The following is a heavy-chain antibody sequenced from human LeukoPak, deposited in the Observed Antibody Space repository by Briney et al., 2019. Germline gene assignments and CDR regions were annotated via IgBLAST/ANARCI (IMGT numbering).Heavy chain of an antibody. J-gene: IGHJ5*02. CDR2: MTTTTSET. Sequence: PGGTPRPSCVASRFVLSDHYMNSARQTPGPRLEWASSMTTTTSETYYTDSGKGRFTISRDNAKTSLNLQINSLRAEDTAVYYCAREGYGPGNYPIDLWGQGTLVTVSS. V-gene: IGHV3-21*01. CDR1: RFVLSDHY. CDR3: AREGYGPGNYPIDL. D-gene: IGHD3-10*01.